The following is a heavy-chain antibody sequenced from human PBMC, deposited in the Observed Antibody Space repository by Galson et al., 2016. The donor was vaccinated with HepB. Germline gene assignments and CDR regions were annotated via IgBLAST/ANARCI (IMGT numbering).Heavy chain of an antibody. J-gene: IGHJ6*03. CDR1: GGSFSGYY. V-gene: IGHV4-34*01. CDR3: AKSPGNCSGGSCYPRYYYYYMDV. CDR2: INDSGST. Sequence: SETLSLTCAVYGGSFSGYYWTWIRQPPGKGLEWIGEINDSGSTTYNPSLKRRVTISEDASKNQFSLKLRSVTSADTAVYYCAKSPGNCSGGSCYPRYYYYYMDVGGKGTTVTVSS. D-gene: IGHD2-15*01.